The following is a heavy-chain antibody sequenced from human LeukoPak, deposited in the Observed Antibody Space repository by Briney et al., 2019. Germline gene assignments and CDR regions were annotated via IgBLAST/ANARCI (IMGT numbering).Heavy chain of an antibody. J-gene: IGHJ4*02. CDR1: GGTFSSYA. V-gene: IGHV1-69*04. CDR2: IIPILDTP. Sequence: GASVKVSCKASGGTFSSYAINWVRQAPGQGLEWMGRIIPILDTPNYAQKFQGRVTITADKSTSTAYMELSSLRSEDTAVYYCAKGKSSGPAGDYFDYWGQGTLVTVSS. D-gene: IGHD3-22*01. CDR3: AKGKSSGPAGDYFDY.